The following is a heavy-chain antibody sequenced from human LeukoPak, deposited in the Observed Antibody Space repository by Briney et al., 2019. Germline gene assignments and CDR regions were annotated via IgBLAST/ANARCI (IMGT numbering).Heavy chain of an antibody. Sequence: GGSLRLSCAASGFTFRGYGMSWVRQAPGKGLEWVSAIRGSGVTTYYADSVKGRFTISRDNSRTTLYLLMKSLRAEDTAVYYCAKDAAANVDYPYYSDYWGQGALVTVSS. CDR2: IRGSGVTT. J-gene: IGHJ4*02. D-gene: IGHD4-11*01. V-gene: IGHV3-23*01. CDR3: AKDAAANVDYPYYSDY. CDR1: GFTFRGYG.